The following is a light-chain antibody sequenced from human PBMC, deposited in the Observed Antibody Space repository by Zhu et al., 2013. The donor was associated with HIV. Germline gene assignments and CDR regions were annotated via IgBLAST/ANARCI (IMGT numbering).Light chain of an antibody. CDR3: QQYGWSPWT. J-gene: IGKJ1*01. Sequence: EIVLTQSPGTLSLSPGDTGTLSCRASQSVSRSSLAWYQHKPGQAPRLVLFGVSSRAAGIPDRFSGSGSGTDFTLTITRLEPEDFAVYHCQQYGWSPWTFGRGTKVEMK. CDR1: QSVSRSS. CDR2: GVS. V-gene: IGKV3-20*01.